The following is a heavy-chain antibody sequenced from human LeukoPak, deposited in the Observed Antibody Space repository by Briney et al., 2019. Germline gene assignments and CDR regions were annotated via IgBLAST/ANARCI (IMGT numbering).Heavy chain of an antibody. V-gene: IGHV1-69*05. Sequence: SVKVSCKASGGTFSSYAISWVRQAPGQGLEWMGGIIPIFGTANYAQKFQGRVTITTDESTSTAYMELSSLRSEDTAVYYRARGYRTSVNSFWFDPWGQGTLVTVSS. CDR3: ARGYRTSVNSFWFDP. D-gene: IGHD1-1*01. CDR2: IIPIFGTA. CDR1: GGTFSSYA. J-gene: IGHJ5*02.